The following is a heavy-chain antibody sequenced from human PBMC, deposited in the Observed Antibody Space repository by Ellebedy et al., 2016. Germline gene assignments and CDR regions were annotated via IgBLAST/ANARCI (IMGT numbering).Heavy chain of an antibody. CDR1: GFTSSSYW. CDR3: AKPEGWFGESYGAFDY. V-gene: IGHV3-7*01. CDR2: IKQDGSEK. Sequence: GGSLRLSXAASGFTSSSYWMSWVRQAPGKGLEWVANIKQDGSEKYYVDSVKGRFTISRDNAKNSLYLQMNGLRAEDTAVYYCAKPEGWFGESYGAFDYWGQGTLVTVSS. D-gene: IGHD3-10*01. J-gene: IGHJ4*02.